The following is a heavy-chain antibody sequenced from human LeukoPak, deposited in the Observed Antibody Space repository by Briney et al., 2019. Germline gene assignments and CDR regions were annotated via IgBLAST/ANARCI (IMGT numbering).Heavy chain of an antibody. J-gene: IGHJ5*02. D-gene: IGHD1-26*01. CDR3: ARDLDLVGTRNWFDP. CDR2: ISSSSSYI. V-gene: IGHV3-21*01. Sequence: PGGSLRLSCAASGFTFSSYSMNWVRQAPGKGLEWVSSISSSSSYIYYAVSVKGRFTISRDNVKNSLYLQMNSLRAEDTAVYYCARDLDLVGTRNWFDPWGQGTLVTVSS. CDR1: GFTFSSYS.